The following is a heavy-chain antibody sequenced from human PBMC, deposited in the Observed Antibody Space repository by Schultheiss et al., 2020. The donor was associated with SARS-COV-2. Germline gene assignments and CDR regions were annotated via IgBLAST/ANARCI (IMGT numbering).Heavy chain of an antibody. CDR3: ARGGSLQQLARNYDY. CDR1: GFTFSSYG. J-gene: IGHJ4*02. V-gene: IGHV3-21*01. CDR2: ISSSSSYI. D-gene: IGHD6-13*01. Sequence: GESLKISCAASGFTFSSYGMHWVRQAPGKGLEWVSSISSSSSYIYYADSVKGRFTISRDNAKNSLYLQMNSLRAENTAVYYCARGGSLQQLARNYDYWGQGTLVTVSS.